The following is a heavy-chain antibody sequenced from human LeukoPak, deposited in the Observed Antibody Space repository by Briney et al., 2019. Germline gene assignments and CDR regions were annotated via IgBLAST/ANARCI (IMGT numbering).Heavy chain of an antibody. Sequence: GGSLRLSCASSGFSFSRCEMHWVRQGTGKRLEWVSAIGTSGDTFYAGSVKGRFTISRENAKDSLYLQMNSLSAGDTAVYYCVREGRGRSGTNAYDIWGQGTVVSVST. J-gene: IGHJ3*02. V-gene: IGHV3-13*01. CDR3: VREGRGRSGTNAYDI. CDR2: IGTSGDT. D-gene: IGHD6-19*01. CDR1: GFSFSRCE.